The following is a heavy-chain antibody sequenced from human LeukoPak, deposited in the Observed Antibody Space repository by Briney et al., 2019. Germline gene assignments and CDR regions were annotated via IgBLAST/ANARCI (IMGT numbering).Heavy chain of an antibody. CDR3: ARGASTGTSYGNFDY. CDR1: GGSISSYY. J-gene: IGHJ4*02. CDR2: IYYSGNT. Sequence: SETLSLTCTVSGGSISSYYWSWIRQPPGKGLEWIGNIYYSGNTNYNPSLKSRVTISVDTSKNQFSLNLSSVTAADTAVYYCARGASTGTSYGNFDYWGQGTLVTVSS. V-gene: IGHV4-59*01. D-gene: IGHD1-1*01.